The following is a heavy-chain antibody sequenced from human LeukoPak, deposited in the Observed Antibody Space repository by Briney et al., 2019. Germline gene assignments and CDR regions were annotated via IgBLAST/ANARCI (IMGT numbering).Heavy chain of an antibody. J-gene: IGHJ4*02. CDR1: GYTFTGYY. V-gene: IGHV1-2*06. CDR2: INPNSGGT. D-gene: IGHD6-6*01. CDR3: ARGGSSSPTRPFDY. Sequence: ASVKVSCRASGYTFTGYYMHWVRQAPGQGLEWMGRINPNSGGTNYAQKFQGRVTMTRGTSISTAYMELSRLRSDDTAVYYCARGGSSSPTRPFDYWGPGTLVTVSS.